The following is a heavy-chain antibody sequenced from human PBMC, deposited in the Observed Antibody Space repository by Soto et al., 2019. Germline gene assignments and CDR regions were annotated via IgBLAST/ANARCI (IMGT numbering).Heavy chain of an antibody. Sequence: QMQLVQSGPEVKKPGTSVKVSCKASGFTFTSSAVQWVRQARGQRLEWIGWIVVGSGNTNYAQKFQERVTITRAMSTSTAYMEPSSLRSEDTAVYYCAAATGAAAGTSYGMDVWGQGTTVTVSS. J-gene: IGHJ6*02. CDR1: GFTFTSSA. V-gene: IGHV1-58*01. CDR3: AAATGAAAGTSYGMDV. CDR2: IVVGSGNT. D-gene: IGHD6-13*01.